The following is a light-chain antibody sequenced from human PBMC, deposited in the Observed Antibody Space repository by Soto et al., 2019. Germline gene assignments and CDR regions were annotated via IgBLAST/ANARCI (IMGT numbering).Light chain of an antibody. CDR3: QKYTSAPLT. CDR1: QGIGVY. V-gene: IGKV1-27*01. J-gene: IGKJ4*01. CDR2: AAS. Sequence: DIQMTQSPSSLSASLGDRVTITCRASQGIGVYLAWFQQKPGKVPRLLIYAASALQSGVPSRFSGSGSGTYFTLTINSLQPEDVATYYCQKYTSAPLTFGGGTKVEIK.